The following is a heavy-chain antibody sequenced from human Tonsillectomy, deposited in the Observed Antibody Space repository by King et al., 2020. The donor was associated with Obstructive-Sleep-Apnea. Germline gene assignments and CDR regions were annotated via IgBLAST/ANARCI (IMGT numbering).Heavy chain of an antibody. CDR3: TTLSYYYYSSGYFEAFET. CDR2: IKGKSGGGTT. D-gene: IGHD3-22*01. V-gene: IGHV3-15*01. Sequence: VQLVESGGGSVKPGGSLRLSCAASGFTFSNAWMTWVRQAPGKGLEWVGRIKGKSGGGTTDYAAPVKGRFTISRDDSKNTLYLQMNSLKSEDTAVYYCTTLSYYYYSSGYFEAFETWGQGTMVTVSS. CDR1: GFTFSNAW. J-gene: IGHJ3*02.